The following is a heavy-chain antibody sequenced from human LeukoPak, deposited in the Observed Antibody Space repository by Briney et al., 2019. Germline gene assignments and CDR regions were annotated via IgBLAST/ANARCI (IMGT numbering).Heavy chain of an antibody. J-gene: IGHJ4*02. CDR3: AKDGRDGYNYPDY. CDR1: IITFSTYW. V-gene: IGHV3-74*01. D-gene: IGHD5-24*01. CDR2: INSDGSST. Sequence: GGSLRLSCAASIITFSTYWMHWVRQAPGKGLVWVSRINSDGSSTTYADSVKGRFTISRDNAKNTLYLQMNSLRAEDTAVYYCAKDGRDGYNYPDYWGQGTLVTVSS.